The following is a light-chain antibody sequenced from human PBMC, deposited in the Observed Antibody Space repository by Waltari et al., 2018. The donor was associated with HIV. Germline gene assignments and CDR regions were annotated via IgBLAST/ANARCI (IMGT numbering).Light chain of an antibody. V-gene: IGKV1-5*03. J-gene: IGKJ2*01. CDR1: QSISGW. CDR2: KAS. Sequence: DIQMTQSPSTLSAFVGDRVTITCRTSQSISGWLAWYQQRPGRAPNLLIYKASTLQSGVPSRFSGSGSGTEFTLTIDSLQPDDFATYYCQQYNSYPYTFGQGT. CDR3: QQYNSYPYT.